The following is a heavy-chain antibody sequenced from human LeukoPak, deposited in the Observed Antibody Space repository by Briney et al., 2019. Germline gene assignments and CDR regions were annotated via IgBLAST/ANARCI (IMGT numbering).Heavy chain of an antibody. CDR3: ARDSADILTGADAFDI. V-gene: IGHV3-11*06. J-gene: IGHJ3*02. Sequence: GGSLRLFCAASGFTFSDYYMRWIRQAPGKGLEWVSYISSSSSYKNYANSVKGRFTISRANAKKSLYLQMNSLRAEDTAVYYCARDSADILTGADAFDIWGQGTMVTVSS. D-gene: IGHD3-9*01. CDR2: ISSSSSYK. CDR1: GFTFSDYY.